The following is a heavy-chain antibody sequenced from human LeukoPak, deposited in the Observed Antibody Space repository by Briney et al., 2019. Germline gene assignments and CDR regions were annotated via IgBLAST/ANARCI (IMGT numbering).Heavy chain of an antibody. V-gene: IGHV3-33*01. J-gene: IGHJ4*02. CDR1: GFTFSSYG. D-gene: IGHD4-17*01. CDR2: IWYDGSNK. CDR3: ARVGAPIDYGDYVLDY. Sequence: GGSLRLSCAASGFTFSSYGMHWVRQAPGKVLEWVAVIWYDGSNKYYADSVKGRFTISRDNSKNTLYLQMNSLRAEDTAVYYCARVGAPIDYGDYVLDYWGQGTLVTVSS.